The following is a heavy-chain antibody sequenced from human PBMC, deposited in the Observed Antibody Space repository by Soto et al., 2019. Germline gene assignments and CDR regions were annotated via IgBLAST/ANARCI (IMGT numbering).Heavy chain of an antibody. CDR3: ARDLSGSGSYYNDYFDY. D-gene: IGHD3-10*01. CDR2: IYYSGST. CDR1: GGSISSYY. V-gene: IGHV4-59*01. Sequence: SETLSLTCTVSGGSISSYYWSWIRQPPGKGLEWIGYIYYSGSTNYNPSLKSRVTISVDTSKNQFSLKLSSVAAADTAVYYCARDLSGSGSYYNDYFDYWSQGTLVTVSS. J-gene: IGHJ4*02.